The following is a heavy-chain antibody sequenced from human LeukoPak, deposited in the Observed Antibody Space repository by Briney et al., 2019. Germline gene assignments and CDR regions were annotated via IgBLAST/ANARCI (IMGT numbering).Heavy chain of an antibody. V-gene: IGHV3-13*01. CDR2: IGTAGDT. CDR3: ARGPPDYYDSSGYYPHIYYYGMDV. D-gene: IGHD3-22*01. J-gene: IGHJ6*02. Sequence: GGSLRLSCAASGFTFSSYDMHWVRQATGKDLEWVSAIGTAGDTYYPGSVKGRFTISRENAKNSLYLQMNSLRAGDTAVYYCARGPPDYYDSSGYYPHIYYYGMDVWGQGTTVTVSS. CDR1: GFTFSSYD.